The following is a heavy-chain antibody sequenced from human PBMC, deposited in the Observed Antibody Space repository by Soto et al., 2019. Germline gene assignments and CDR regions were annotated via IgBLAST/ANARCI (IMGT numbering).Heavy chain of an antibody. CDR2: ISSSRSYI. Sequence: EVQLVESGGGLVKPGGSLRLSCAASGFTFSSYSMNWVRQAPGKGLEWVSSISSSRSYIYYADSVKGRFTISRDNAKNSLYLQMNSLRAEDTAVYYCAREPRIQSALDYWGQGTLVTVSS. CDR1: GFTFSSYS. J-gene: IGHJ4*02. CDR3: AREPRIQSALDY. V-gene: IGHV3-21*01. D-gene: IGHD5-18*01.